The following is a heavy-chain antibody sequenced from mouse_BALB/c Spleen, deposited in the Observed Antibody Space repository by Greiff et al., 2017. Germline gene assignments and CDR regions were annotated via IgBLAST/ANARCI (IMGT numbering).Heavy chain of an antibody. CDR3: ARHYDYDWFAY. CDR2: IWSGGST. Sequence: QVQLQQSGPGLVQPSQSLSITCTVSGFSLTSYGVNWVRQSPGKGLEWLGVIWSGGSTDYNAAFISRLSISKDNSKSQVFFKMNSLQANDTAIYYCARHYDYDWFAYWGQGTLVTVSA. D-gene: IGHD2-4*01. V-gene: IGHV2-2*02. CDR1: GFSLTSYG. J-gene: IGHJ3*01.